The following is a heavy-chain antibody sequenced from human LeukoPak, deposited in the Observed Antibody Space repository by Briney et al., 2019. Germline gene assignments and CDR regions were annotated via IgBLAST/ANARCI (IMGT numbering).Heavy chain of an antibody. CDR2: INPNSGGT. D-gene: IGHD6-13*01. J-gene: IGHJ4*02. CDR3: ARGPLIFIAAAGLDY. CDR1: GYTFTGYY. V-gene: IGHV1-2*02. Sequence: EASVKVSCKASGYTFTGYYMHWVRQAPGQGLEWMGWINPNSGGTNYAQKFQGRVTMTRDTSISTAYMELSRLRSDDTAVYYCARGPLIFIAAAGLDYWGQGTLVTVSS.